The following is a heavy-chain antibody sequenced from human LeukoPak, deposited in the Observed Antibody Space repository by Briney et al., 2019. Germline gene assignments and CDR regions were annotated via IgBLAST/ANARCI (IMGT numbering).Heavy chain of an antibody. CDR3: ARGSMTTVAPGAFDI. V-gene: IGHV4-31*03. Sequence: SETLSLTCTVSGGSISSGGYYWSWIRQHPGKGLEWIGYIYYSGSTYYNPSLKSRVTISVDKSKNQFSLELSSVTAADTAVYYCARGSMTTVAPGAFDIWGQGTMVTVSS. J-gene: IGHJ3*02. CDR2: IYYSGST. D-gene: IGHD4-23*01. CDR1: GGSISSGGYY.